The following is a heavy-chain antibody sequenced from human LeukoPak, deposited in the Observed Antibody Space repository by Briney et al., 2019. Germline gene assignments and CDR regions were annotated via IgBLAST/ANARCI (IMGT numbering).Heavy chain of an antibody. D-gene: IGHD3-16*01. CDR3: ARYGGAPI. V-gene: IGHV3-66*01. Sequence: GGSLRLSCAASGFTFSSYSMNWVRQAPGKGLEWVSVIYTGGSTYYADSVKGRFTISRDNSKNTLYLQMHSLRAEDTAIYYCARYGGAPIWGQGTMVTVSS. J-gene: IGHJ3*02. CDR1: GFTFSSYS. CDR2: IYTGGST.